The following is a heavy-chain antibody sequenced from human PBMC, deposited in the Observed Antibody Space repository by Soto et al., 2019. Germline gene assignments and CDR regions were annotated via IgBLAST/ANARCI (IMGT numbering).Heavy chain of an antibody. CDR3: ARDMYSSDYFVKWFEP. CDR2: ISKDGMNK. CDR1: GFSFSSYA. Sequence: QVLLVESGGGVVQPGRSLRLSCTASGFSFSSYAMYWFRQPPGKGLEWVAVISKDGMNKNYADSVKGRVTVSRDNANYSLVLQLNSLRGEDTAMYYCARDMYSSDYFVKWFEPWGQGTLVTVSS. J-gene: IGHJ5*02. V-gene: IGHV3-30*04. D-gene: IGHD6-19*01.